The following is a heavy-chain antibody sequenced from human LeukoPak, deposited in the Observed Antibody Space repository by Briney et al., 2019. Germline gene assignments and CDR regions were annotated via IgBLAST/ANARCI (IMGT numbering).Heavy chain of an antibody. J-gene: IGHJ4*02. Sequence: GGSLRLSCAASGFTFSSYGMHWVRQAPGKGLEWVAFIRYDGSNKYYADSVKGRFTISRDNSKNTLYLQMNSLRAEGTAVYYCATRPDYGASYWGQGTLVTVSS. CDR2: IRYDGSNK. D-gene: IGHD4-17*01. CDR3: ATRPDYGASY. CDR1: GFTFSSYG. V-gene: IGHV3-30*02.